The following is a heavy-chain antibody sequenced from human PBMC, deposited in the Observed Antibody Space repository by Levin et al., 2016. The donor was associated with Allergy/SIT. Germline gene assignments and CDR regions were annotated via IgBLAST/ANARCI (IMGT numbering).Heavy chain of an antibody. V-gene: IGHV3-64D*06. D-gene: IGHD3-3*01. J-gene: IGHJ6*02. Sequence: WIRQPPGKGLEYVSAISSNGGSTYYADSVKGRFTISRDNSKNTLYLQMSSLRAEDTAVYYCVKLLYDFWSVYYYYGMDVWGQGTTVTVSS. CDR2: ISSNGGST. CDR3: VKLLYDFWSVYYYYGMDV.